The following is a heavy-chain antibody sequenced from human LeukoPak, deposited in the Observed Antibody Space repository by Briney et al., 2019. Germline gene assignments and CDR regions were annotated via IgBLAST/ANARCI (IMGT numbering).Heavy chain of an antibody. CDR3: TSPAHDFNFWSGYYSV. J-gene: IGHJ4*01. Sequence: GGSLKLSCTVSGFIFSDSAIHWVRQAAGKGLEWVGRIRSKANSDETAYAASVKGRFTISRDDSKDTAYLQMHSLKPEDTAVYHCTSPAHDFNFWSGYYSVWGRGAQVTVSS. CDR2: IRSKANSDET. CDR1: GFIFSDSA. V-gene: IGHV3-73*01. D-gene: IGHD3-3*01.